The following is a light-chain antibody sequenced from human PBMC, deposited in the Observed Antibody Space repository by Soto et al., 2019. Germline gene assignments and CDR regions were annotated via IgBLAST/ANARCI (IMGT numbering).Light chain of an antibody. J-gene: IGKJ2*01. CDR2: GAS. Sequence: EIVLTQSPGTLSLSPGERATLSCRASQTVSSTYIAWYQQSPGQPPRLLIYGASSRATGIPDRFGGSGSGTDFTLTISRLEPEDFGVYFCQQYGRSPPFTFGQGTKVEIK. V-gene: IGKV3-20*01. CDR1: QTVSSTY. CDR3: QQYGRSPPFT.